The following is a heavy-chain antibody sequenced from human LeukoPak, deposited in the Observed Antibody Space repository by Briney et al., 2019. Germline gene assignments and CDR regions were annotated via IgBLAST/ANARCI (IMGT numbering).Heavy chain of an antibody. D-gene: IGHD5-12*01. CDR1: GFTFSSYS. J-gene: IGHJ6*02. Sequence: GGSLRLSCAASGFTFSSYSMNWVRQAPGKGLEWVSSISSSSSYIYYADSVKGRFTISRDNAKNSLYLQMNSLRAEDTAVYYCARDIVATITSGDYYYGMDVWGQGTTVTVSS. CDR2: ISSSSSYI. CDR3: ARDIVATITSGDYYYGMDV. V-gene: IGHV3-21*01.